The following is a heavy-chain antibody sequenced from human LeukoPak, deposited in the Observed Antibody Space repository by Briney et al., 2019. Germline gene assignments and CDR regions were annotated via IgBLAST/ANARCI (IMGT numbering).Heavy chain of an antibody. CDR2: ISAYNGNT. CDR1: GYTFTSYG. V-gene: IGHV1-18*01. J-gene: IGHJ3*02. Sequence: ASVKVSCKASGYTFTSYGISWVRQVPGQGLEWMGWISAYNGNTNYAQKLQGRVTMTTDTSTSTAYMELRSLRSDDTAVYYCARTTPLKRRKAVAGTNDAFDIWGQGTMVTVSS. D-gene: IGHD6-19*01. CDR3: ARTTPLKRRKAVAGTNDAFDI.